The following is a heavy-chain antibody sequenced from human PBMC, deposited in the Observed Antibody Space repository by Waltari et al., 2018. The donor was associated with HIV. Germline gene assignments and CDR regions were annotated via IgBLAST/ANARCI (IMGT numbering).Heavy chain of an antibody. J-gene: IGHJ4*02. CDR1: GYSFIDHY. V-gene: IGHV1-2*02. CDR2: KNPNGGGT. Sequence: QVQLVQSGAEVKRPGASVKVSCTASGYSFIDHYVFWVRQVPGPGLEWMGWKNPNGGGTNCAQKFQGRITMTRDTSITTAYMELSGLTADDTAIFYCVRDRGFNWNGDVWGQGTLVTVSS. CDR3: VRDRGFNWNGDV. D-gene: IGHD1-20*01.